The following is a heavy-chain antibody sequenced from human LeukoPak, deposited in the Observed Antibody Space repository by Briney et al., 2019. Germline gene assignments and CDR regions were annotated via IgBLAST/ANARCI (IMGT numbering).Heavy chain of an antibody. J-gene: IGHJ6*02. D-gene: IGHD3-3*01. CDR3: AGITIFGVVFYYYGMDV. Sequence: GGSLRLSCAASGFTVSSNYMSWVRQAPGKGLEWVSAIYSGGSTYYADSVKGRFTISRDNSKNTLYLQMNSLRAEDTAVYYCAGITIFGVVFYYYGMDVWGQGTTVTVSS. V-gene: IGHV3-66*02. CDR1: GFTVSSNY. CDR2: IYSGGST.